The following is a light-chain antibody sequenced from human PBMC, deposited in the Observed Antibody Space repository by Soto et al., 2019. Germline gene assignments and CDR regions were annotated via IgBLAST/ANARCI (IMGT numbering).Light chain of an antibody. V-gene: IGLV1-44*01. CDR3: EAWDDSLYGAV. Sequence: SVLTKPPSASGTPGQRVTISCSGSSSNIGANPINWYQQLPGTAPKLLIYNNDQRPSGVPDRFSASKSGTSASLAISGLQSEDEADYYCEAWDDSLYGAVLGGGTKLTVL. CDR2: NND. J-gene: IGLJ2*01. CDR1: SSNIGANP.